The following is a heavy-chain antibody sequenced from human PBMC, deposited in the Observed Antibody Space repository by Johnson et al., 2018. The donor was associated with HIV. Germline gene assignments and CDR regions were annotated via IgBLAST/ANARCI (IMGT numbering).Heavy chain of an antibody. Sequence: VQLMESGGGVVQPGRSLRLSCAASGFTFSSYAMSWVRQAPGKGLEWVAVISYDGSNKYYADSVKGRFTISRDNAKNSLYLQMNSLRAEDTALYYCARPYDAYVYGAFDVWGQGTMVTVSS. J-gene: IGHJ3*01. CDR1: GFTFSSYA. CDR3: ARPYDAYVYGAFDV. CDR2: ISYDGSNK. D-gene: IGHD5/OR15-5a*01. V-gene: IGHV3-30-3*01.